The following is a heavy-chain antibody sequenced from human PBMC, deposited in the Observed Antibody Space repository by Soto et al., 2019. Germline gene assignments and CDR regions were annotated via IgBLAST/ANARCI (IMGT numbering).Heavy chain of an antibody. J-gene: IGHJ3*02. CDR2: IYPGDSDT. V-gene: IGHV5-51*01. CDR3: ARALDSSGSTPDAFDI. CDR1: GYSFTNYW. D-gene: IGHD3-22*01. Sequence: GESLKISCKGSGYSFTNYWIGWVRQMPGKGLEWMGIIYPGDSDTRYSPSFQGQVTISADKSISTAYLQWSSLKASDTAMYYCARALDSSGSTPDAFDIWGQGTMVTVSS.